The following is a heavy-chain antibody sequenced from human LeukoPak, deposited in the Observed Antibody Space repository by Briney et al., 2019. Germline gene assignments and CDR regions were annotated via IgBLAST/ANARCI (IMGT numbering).Heavy chain of an antibody. J-gene: IGHJ5*02. CDR2: INPNSGGT. CDR3: ARDRGMYKNWFDP. V-gene: IGHV1-2*02. CDR1: GYTFTGFY. D-gene: IGHD1-1*01. Sequence: GASVKVSCTASGYTFTGFYMHWVRQAPGQGLEWMGWINPNSGGTNYAQKFQGRVTIARDTSISTAYMELSRLRSDDTAVYYCARDRGMYKNWFDPWGQGTLVTVSS.